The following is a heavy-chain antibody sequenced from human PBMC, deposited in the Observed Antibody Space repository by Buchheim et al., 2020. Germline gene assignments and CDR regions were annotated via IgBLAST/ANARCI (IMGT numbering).Heavy chain of an antibody. J-gene: IGHJ6*02. D-gene: IGHD4-17*01. V-gene: IGHV1-8*01. CDR2: MNPNSGNT. Sequence: QVHLVQSGAEVKKPGASVKVSCKTSGYMFTSYDLNWVRQATGQGLEWMGWMNPNSGNTAYAQKLQGRVTMTRTTDISTAYMELSSLRSEDTAVYYCARGIRRSYYYYNDMGVWGQGT. CDR3: ARGIRRSYYYYNDMGV. CDR1: GYMFTSYD.